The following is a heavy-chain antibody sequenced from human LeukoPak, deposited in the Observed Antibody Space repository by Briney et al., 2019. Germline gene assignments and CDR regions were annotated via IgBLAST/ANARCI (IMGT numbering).Heavy chain of an antibody. CDR3: AKSPENDLYYFDY. CDR2: ISGSGDST. D-gene: IGHD1-1*01. Sequence: PGGSLRLSCAASGFTFSSYAMSWVRQAPGKGLEWVSGISGSGDSTYYADSVQGRFTISRDNSENTLYLLMNSLRAEDTAVYYCAKSPENDLYYFDYWGQGTLVIVSS. J-gene: IGHJ4*02. CDR1: GFTFSSYA. V-gene: IGHV3-23*01.